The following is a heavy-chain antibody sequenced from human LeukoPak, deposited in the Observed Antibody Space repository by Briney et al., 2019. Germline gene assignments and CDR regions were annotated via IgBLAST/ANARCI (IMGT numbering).Heavy chain of an antibody. J-gene: IGHJ3*02. CDR2: VYYTGST. Sequence: SETLSLTCTVCGGYISSYYCSWIRQPPGEGLEWIGYVYYTGSTNYNPSLKSRVSISVDTSKNQFSLKLSSVTAADTAVYYCARPLTAMVKYDAFDIWGQGTMVTVSS. CDR3: ARPLTAMVKYDAFDI. CDR1: GGYISSYY. V-gene: IGHV4-59*01. D-gene: IGHD5-18*01.